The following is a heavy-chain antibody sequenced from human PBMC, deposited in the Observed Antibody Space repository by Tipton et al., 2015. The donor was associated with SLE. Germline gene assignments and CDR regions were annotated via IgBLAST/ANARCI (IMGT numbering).Heavy chain of an antibody. CDR3: ARPGMVRVGVFDY. J-gene: IGHJ4*02. CDR1: GFTFSSYE. CDR2: ISSSGSTI. Sequence: SLRLSCAASGFTFSSYEMNWVRQAPGKGLEGVSYISSSGSTIYYADSVKGRFTIPRDNAKNSLFLQMNSLRAEDTAVDYCARPGMVRVGVFDYWGQGTLVTVSS. D-gene: IGHD3-10*01. V-gene: IGHV3-48*03.